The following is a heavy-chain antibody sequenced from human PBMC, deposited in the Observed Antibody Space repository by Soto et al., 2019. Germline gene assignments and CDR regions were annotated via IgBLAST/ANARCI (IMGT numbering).Heavy chain of an antibody. Sequence: PGGSLRLSCAASGFTFSSYGMHWVRQAPGKGLEWVAVISYDGSNKYYADSVKGRFTISRDNSKNTLYLQMNSLRAEDTAVYYCAKDLPGSCSGGSCYPAYFQHWGQGTLVTVSS. CDR2: ISYDGSNK. CDR1: GFTFSSYG. J-gene: IGHJ1*01. D-gene: IGHD2-15*01. CDR3: AKDLPGSCSGGSCYPAYFQH. V-gene: IGHV3-30*18.